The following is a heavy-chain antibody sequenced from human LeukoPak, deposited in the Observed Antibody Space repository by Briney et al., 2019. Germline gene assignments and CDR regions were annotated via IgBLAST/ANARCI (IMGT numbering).Heavy chain of an antibody. CDR3: ARELTVTSIPYQMDV. CDR2: IYHSGST. J-gene: IGHJ6*03. Sequence: SETLSLTCAVSGGSISSGGYSWSWIRQPPGKGLEWIGYIYHSGSTYYNPSLKSRVTISVDRSKNQFSLKLSSVTAADTAVYYCARELTVTSIPYQMDVWGKGTTVTVSS. V-gene: IGHV4-30-2*01. D-gene: IGHD4-11*01. CDR1: GGSISSGGYS.